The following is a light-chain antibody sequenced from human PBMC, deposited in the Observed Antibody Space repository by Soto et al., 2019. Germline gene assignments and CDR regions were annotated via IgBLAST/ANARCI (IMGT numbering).Light chain of an antibody. J-gene: IGLJ3*02. Sequence: QSVLTQPASVSGSPGQSITLSCTGTSSYVGGYSYVSWYQQHPGKAPKLMIYDVSNRPSGVSNRFSGSKSGNTASLTISGLQAEDEADYYCSSYTSSSTLVFGGGTKVTV. CDR1: SSYVGGYSY. CDR2: DVS. V-gene: IGLV2-14*01. CDR3: SSYTSSSTLV.